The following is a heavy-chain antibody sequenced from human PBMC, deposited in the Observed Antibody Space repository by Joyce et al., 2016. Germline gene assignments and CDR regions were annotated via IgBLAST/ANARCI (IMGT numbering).Heavy chain of an antibody. CDR2: SYSGGDT. Sequence: EVQLVESGGGLIQPGGSLRISCAASGFTVSNNYMTWIRQAQGKGLECVSFSYSGGDTYNADSVKGRFTISRDKNTLYLQMNSLRVEDTAVYYCARVPGFHWGQGTLVTVSS. CDR1: GFTVSNNY. J-gene: IGHJ4*02. V-gene: IGHV3-53*01. CDR3: ARVPGFH.